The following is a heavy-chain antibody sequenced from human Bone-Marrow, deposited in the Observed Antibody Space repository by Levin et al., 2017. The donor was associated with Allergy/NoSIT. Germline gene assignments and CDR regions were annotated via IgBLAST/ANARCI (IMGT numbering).Heavy chain of an antibody. CDR1: SSSISSGYY. Sequence: SETLSLTCAVSSSSISSGYYWGWIRQPPGKGLEWIGTIYHSGSTNYNPSLKSRVTMSVDTSKNQFSLKLNTVTAADTAVYYCARGYGSKSFAVSYWGQGTLVTVSS. V-gene: IGHV4-38-2*01. J-gene: IGHJ4*02. D-gene: IGHD4-11*01. CDR3: ARGYGSKSFAVSY. CDR2: IYHSGST.